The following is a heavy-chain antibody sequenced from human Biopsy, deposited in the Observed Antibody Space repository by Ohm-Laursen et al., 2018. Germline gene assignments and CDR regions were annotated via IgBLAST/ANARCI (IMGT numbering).Heavy chain of an antibody. CDR1: GYSFTSYY. D-gene: IGHD6-19*01. CDR3: ARNTGWYGDLYYFDY. Sequence: ASVKVSCKASGYSFTSYYMHWVRQAPGQVLEWMGMINPSGSTTSYPQIFQGRVTMTRDTSKSTVYMELSSLRSADTAVYFCARNTGWYGDLYYFDYWGQGTLVTVSS. CDR2: INPSGSTT. V-gene: IGHV1-46*01. J-gene: IGHJ4*02.